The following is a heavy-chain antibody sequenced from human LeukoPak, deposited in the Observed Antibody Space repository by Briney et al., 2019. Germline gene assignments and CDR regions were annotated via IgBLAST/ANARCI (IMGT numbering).Heavy chain of an antibody. V-gene: IGHV2-5*02. J-gene: IGHJ4*02. CDR3: AHRAVTGRFGTAFDC. CDR1: GFSLSSSGVA. CDR2: IYWDDDK. Sequence: NKSDPTLVNPTQTLTLTCSFSGFSLSSSGVAVGWIRQPPGKALEWLALIYWDDDKRYSPSLKSRLTITKDTSKNQVVLTMTDMDPVDTATYYCAHRAVTGRFGTAFDCWGQGTLVTVSS. D-gene: IGHD6-19*01.